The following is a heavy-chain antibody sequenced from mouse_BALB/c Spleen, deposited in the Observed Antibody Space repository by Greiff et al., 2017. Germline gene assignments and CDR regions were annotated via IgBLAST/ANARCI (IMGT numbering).Heavy chain of an antibody. CDR2: ISTYYGDA. CDR1: GYTFTDYA. V-gene: IGHV1S137*01. Sequence: VQLQQSGAELVRPGVSVKISCKGSGYTFTDYAMHWVKQSHAKSLEWIGVISTYYGDASYNQKFKGKATMTVDKSSSTAYMELAILTSEDSAIYYCARRGLTGTGGYYAMDYWGQGTSVTVSS. D-gene: IGHD4-1*01. J-gene: IGHJ4*01. CDR3: ARRGLTGTGGYYAMDY.